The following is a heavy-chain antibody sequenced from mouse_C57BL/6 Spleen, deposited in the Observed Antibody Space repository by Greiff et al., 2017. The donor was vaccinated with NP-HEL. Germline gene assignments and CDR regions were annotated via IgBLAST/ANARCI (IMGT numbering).Heavy chain of an antibody. V-gene: IGHV5-6*02. CDR3: ARHHGSRPHWYFDV. Sequence: DVMLVESGGDLVKPGGSLKLSCAASGFTFSSYGMSWVRQTPDKRLEWVATISSGGSYTYYPDSVKGRCTISRDNAKNTLYLQMSSLKSEDTAMYYCARHHGSRPHWYFDVWGTGTTVTVSS. CDR1: GFTFSSYG. CDR2: ISSGGSYT. D-gene: IGHD1-1*01. J-gene: IGHJ1*03.